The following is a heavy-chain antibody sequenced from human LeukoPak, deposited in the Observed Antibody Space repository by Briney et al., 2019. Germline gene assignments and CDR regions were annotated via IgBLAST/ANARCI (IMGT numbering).Heavy chain of an antibody. CDR2: INYKGGPT. CDR3: ARVGPAAAFDY. J-gene: IGHJ4*02. CDR1: GFTLSSFS. D-gene: IGHD6-25*01. V-gene: IGHV3-64*02. Sequence: PGGSLRLSCAASGFTLSSFSMHWVRQSSGRGLEYVSAINYKGGPTYYADSVKGRFTISRDNSKNTLYLQMASLRDEDMGVYYCARVGPAAAFDYWGQGTQVTVSS.